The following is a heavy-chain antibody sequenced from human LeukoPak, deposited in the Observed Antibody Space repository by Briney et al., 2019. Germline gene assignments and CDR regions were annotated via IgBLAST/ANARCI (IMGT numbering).Heavy chain of an antibody. CDR2: IKSKTDGETT. J-gene: IGHJ4*02. D-gene: IGHD2-21*02. V-gene: IGHV3-15*01. CDR1: GFTFTNAW. CDR3: TTIAARGYCGGDCYPTTDY. Sequence: GGSLRLSCVDSGFTFTNAWMSWVRQAPGKGLEWIGRIKSKTDGETTNYAEPVRGRFTISRDDSKSAVYLQMNSLKTEDTAVYYYTTIAARGYCGGDCYPTTDYWGQGTLVTVSS.